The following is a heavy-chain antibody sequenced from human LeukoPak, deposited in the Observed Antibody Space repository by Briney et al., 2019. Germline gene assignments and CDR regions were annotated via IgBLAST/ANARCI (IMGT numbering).Heavy chain of an antibody. CDR3: ARQYRYCSSTSCYAPDY. CDR2: IYPGDSDT. D-gene: IGHD2-2*01. V-gene: IGHV5-51*01. Sequence: GESLKISCKGSGYSFTSYWIGWVRQMPGKGLERMGIIYPGDSDTRYSPSFQGQVTISADKSISTAFLQWSSLKASDTAMYYCARQYRYCSSTSCYAPDYWGQGTLVTVSS. CDR1: GYSFTSYW. J-gene: IGHJ4*02.